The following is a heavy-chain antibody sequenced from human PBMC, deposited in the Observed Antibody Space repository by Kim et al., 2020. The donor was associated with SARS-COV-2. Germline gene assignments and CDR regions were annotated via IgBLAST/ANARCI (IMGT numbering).Heavy chain of an antibody. J-gene: IGHJ6*02. CDR2: IGTAGDT. D-gene: IGHD6-6*01. Sequence: GGSLRLSCAASGFTFSSYDMHWVRQATGKGLEWVSAIGTAGDTYYPGSVKGRFTISRENAKNSLYLQMNSLRAGDTAVYYCARGDQLVEDYYYYGMDVWGQGTTVTVSS. V-gene: IGHV3-13*01. CDR1: GFTFSSYD. CDR3: ARGDQLVEDYYYYGMDV.